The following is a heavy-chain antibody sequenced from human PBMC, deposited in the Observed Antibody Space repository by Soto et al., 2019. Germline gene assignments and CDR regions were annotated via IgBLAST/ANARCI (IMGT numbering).Heavy chain of an antibody. V-gene: IGHV1-18*01. J-gene: IGHJ6*02. Sequence: QVQLVQSGAEVKKPGASVKVSCKASGYTFTRYGISWVRQAPGQELEWMGWISAYNGNTKYAQKLQGRVTMTTDTSTTTANMELRSLRSADTAVYYCARDAVDSSGYYPYYYYGMDVWGQGTTVTVSS. CDR2: ISAYNGNT. CDR3: ARDAVDSSGYYPYYYYGMDV. D-gene: IGHD3-22*01. CDR1: GYTFTRYG.